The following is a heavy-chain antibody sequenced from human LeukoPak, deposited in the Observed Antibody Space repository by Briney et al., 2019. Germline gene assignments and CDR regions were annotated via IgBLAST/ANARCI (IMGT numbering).Heavy chain of an antibody. CDR3: ARGWIAVAGTSDNWFDP. CDR2: MNPNSGNT. D-gene: IGHD6-19*01. V-gene: IGHV1-8*01. Sequence: ASVKVSCKASGYTFTSYDINWVRQATGQGLEWMGWMNPNSGNTGYAQKFQGRVTMTRNTSISTAYMELSSLRSEDTAVYYYARGWIAVAGTSDNWFDPWGQGTLVTVSS. CDR1: GYTFTSYD. J-gene: IGHJ5*02.